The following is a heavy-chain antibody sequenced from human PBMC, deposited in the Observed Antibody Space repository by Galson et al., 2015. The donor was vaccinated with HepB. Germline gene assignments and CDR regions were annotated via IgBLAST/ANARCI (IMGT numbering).Heavy chain of an antibody. CDR2: IYPGDSDT. CDR3: ARCFDWSPTCWYFDY. D-gene: IGHD3-9*01. CDR1: GYSFTSYW. Sequence: QSGAEVKKPGESLKISCKGSGYSFTSYWIGWVRQMPGKGLEWMGIIYPGDSDTRYSPSFQGQVTISADKSISTAYLQWSSLKASDTAMYYCARCFDWSPTCWYFDYWGQGTLVTVSS. V-gene: IGHV5-51*01. J-gene: IGHJ4*02.